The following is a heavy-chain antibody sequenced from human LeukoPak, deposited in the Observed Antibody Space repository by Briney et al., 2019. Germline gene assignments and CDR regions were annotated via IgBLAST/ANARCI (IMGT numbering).Heavy chain of an antibody. CDR2: ISGSGSST. V-gene: IGHV3-23*01. J-gene: IGHJ4*02. Sequence: GGSLRLSCAASGFTFSNYAMTWVRQAPGKGLEWVSGISGSGSSTYYADSVKGRFTLSRDYPKNTLYLQMNSLRAEDTAVYFWAKYGGTYSSPPNWASGGQGPRVTVSS. CDR3: AKYGGTYSSPPNWAS. D-gene: IGHD1-26*01. CDR1: GFTFSNYA.